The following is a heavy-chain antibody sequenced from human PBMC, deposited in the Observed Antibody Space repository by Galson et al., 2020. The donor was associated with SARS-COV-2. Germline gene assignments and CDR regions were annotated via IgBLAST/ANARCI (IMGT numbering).Heavy chain of an antibody. V-gene: IGHV4-34*01. CDR2: IKFGGAT. D-gene: IGHD2-2*01. J-gene: IGHJ6*03. Sequence: SETLSLTCAVYGGSFNGYSWTWTRQAPGKGLEWIGEIKFGGATNYSPSLRSRFPLSVDTSKNQFSLKLTSLSAADTALYFCTRGRQGVVPSPVLGLGPFYSYYYMDVWSKGTSVTVSS. CDR3: TRGRQGVVPSPVLGLGPFYSYYYMDV. CDR1: GGSFNGYS.